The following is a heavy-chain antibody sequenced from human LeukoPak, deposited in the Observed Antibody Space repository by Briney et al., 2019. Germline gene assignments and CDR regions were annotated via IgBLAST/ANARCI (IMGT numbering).Heavy chain of an antibody. CDR2: ISSNSLHI. CDR3: VGPDSQFDC. D-gene: IGHD3-10*01. V-gene: IGHV3-21*01. Sequence: GGSLRLSCAASGFTFSDQSMNWVRQAPGKGLEWVSSISSNSLHIFYADSVKGRFTISGDNAKNSLYLQMNNLRAEDTAVYYCVGPDSQFDCWGQGTLVTVSS. CDR1: GFTFSDQS. J-gene: IGHJ4*02.